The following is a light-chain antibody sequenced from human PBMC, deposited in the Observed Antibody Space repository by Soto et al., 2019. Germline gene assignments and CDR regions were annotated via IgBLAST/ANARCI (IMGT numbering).Light chain of an antibody. V-gene: IGKV1-5*03. J-gene: IGKJ1*01. CDR3: QQYHTYWWT. CDR2: KAS. CDR1: QTIINW. Sequence: EIQMTQSPSTLSASVGDRVTITCRASQTIINWLAWYQQKPGKAPKLLIYKASSLESEVPSRFSGSGSETEFTLTINSLQPDDSATYYCQQYHTYWWTFGQGTKVDNK.